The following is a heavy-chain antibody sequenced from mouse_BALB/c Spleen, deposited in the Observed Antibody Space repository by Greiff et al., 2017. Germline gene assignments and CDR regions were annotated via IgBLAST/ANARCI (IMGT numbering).Heavy chain of an antibody. CDR3: AREDWDY. V-gene: IGHV5-9-4*01. CDR1: GFTFSSYA. CDR2: ISSGGSYT. Sequence: EVKLMESGGGLVQPGGSLKLSCAASGFTFSSYAMSWVRQSPEKRLEWVAEISSGGSYTYYPDTVTGRFTISRDNAKNTLYLEMSSLRSEDTAMYYCAREDWDYWGQGTSVTVSS. J-gene: IGHJ4*01.